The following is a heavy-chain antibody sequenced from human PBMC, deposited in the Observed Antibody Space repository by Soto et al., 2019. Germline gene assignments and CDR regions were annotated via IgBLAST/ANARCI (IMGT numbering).Heavy chain of an antibody. V-gene: IGHV3-23*01. CDR2: ISGSGGST. CDR3: AKVHGRSSPTRTPQQQDY. CDR1: GFTFSSYA. J-gene: IGHJ4*02. Sequence: GGSLRLSCAASGFTFSSYAMSWVRQAPGKGLEWVSAISGSGGSTYYADSVKGRFTISRDNSKNTLYLQMNSLRAEDTAVYYCAKVHGRSSPTRTPQQQDYWGQGTLVTVSS. D-gene: IGHD2-2*01.